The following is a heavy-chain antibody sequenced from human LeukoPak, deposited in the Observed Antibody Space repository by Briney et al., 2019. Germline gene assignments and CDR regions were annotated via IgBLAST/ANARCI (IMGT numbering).Heavy chain of an antibody. V-gene: IGHV3-23*01. Sequence: GGSLRLSCVASELTFSSYVMSWVRQAPGKGLEWVSGVSGGGGSTYYADSVKGRFTISRDNFEKTLYLQMNSLRADDTAVYYCAKGGDYYDRTWPDAFDFWGQGTMVTVSS. CDR1: ELTFSSYV. CDR2: VSGGGGST. D-gene: IGHD3-22*01. J-gene: IGHJ3*01. CDR3: AKGGDYYDRTWPDAFDF.